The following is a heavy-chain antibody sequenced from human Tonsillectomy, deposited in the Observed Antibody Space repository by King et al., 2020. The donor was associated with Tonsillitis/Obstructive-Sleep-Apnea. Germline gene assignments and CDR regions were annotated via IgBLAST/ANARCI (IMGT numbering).Heavy chain of an antibody. V-gene: IGHV1-18*01. J-gene: IGHJ5*02. Sequence: VQLVQSGAEVKKPGASVKVSCKASGYTFTSYGISWVRQAPGQGLEWMGWISAFNGNTNYAQKLQGRVTMTTDTSTSTAYMELRSLRSDDTAVYYCARGYCSSTSCSNPNWFDPWGQGTLVTVSS. D-gene: IGHD2-2*01. CDR1: GYTFTSYG. CDR3: ARGYCSSTSCSNPNWFDP. CDR2: ISAFNGNT.